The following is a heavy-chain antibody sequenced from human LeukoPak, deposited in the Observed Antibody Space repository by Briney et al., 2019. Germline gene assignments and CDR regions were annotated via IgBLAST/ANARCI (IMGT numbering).Heavy chain of an antibody. D-gene: IGHD4-17*01. V-gene: IGHV4-39*07. CDR2: IYYSGST. CDR3: AREGGTVTTSDDAFDI. J-gene: IGHJ3*02. Sequence: SETLSLTCTVSGGSISSSSYYWGWIRQPPGKGLEWIGSIYYSGSTYYNPSLKSRVTISVDTSKNQFSLKLSSVTAADTAVCYCAREGGTVTTSDDAFDIWGQGTMVTVSS. CDR1: GGSISSSSYY.